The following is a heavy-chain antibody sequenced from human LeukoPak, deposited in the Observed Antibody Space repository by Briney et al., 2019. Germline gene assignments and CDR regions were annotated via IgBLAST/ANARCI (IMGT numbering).Heavy chain of an antibody. Sequence: QAGGSLRLSCAASGFTFSSYAMHWVRQAPGKGLEWVAVISYDGSNKYYADSVKGRFTISRDNSKNTLYLQMNSLRAEDTAVYYCARDRMDDSRYGDYMGLGSDYWGQGTLVTVSS. CDR2: ISYDGSNK. D-gene: IGHD4-17*01. CDR3: ARDRMDDSRYGDYMGLGSDY. V-gene: IGHV3-30-3*01. CDR1: GFTFSSYA. J-gene: IGHJ4*02.